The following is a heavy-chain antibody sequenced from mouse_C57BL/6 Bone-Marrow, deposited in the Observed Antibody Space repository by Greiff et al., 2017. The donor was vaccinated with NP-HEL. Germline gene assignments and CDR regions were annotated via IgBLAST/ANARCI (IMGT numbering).Heavy chain of an antibody. CDR2: IHPNSGST. D-gene: IGHD1-1*01. Sequence: VQLQQPGAELVKPGASVKLSCKASGYTFTSYWMHWVKQRPGQGLEWIGMIHPNSGSTNYNEKFKSKATLTVDKSSSTAYMQLSSLTSEDSAVYYCARYYYGLYAMDYWGQGTSVTVSS. V-gene: IGHV1-64*01. J-gene: IGHJ4*01. CDR3: ARYYYGLYAMDY. CDR1: GYTFTSYW.